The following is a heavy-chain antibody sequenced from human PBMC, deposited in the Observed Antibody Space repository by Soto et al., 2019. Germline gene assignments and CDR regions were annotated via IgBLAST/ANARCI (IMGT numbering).Heavy chain of an antibody. Sequence: PGGSLRLSCAGSGFTFSRNAMSWVRQAPGKGLEWVSGTTGNSALTYYADSVKDRFTISRDNSKKTLYLQMNTLSADDTAVYYCAKNRDYDYDAFDVWGQGTVVTVSS. J-gene: IGHJ3*01. CDR3: AKNRDYDYDAFDV. D-gene: IGHD3-16*01. V-gene: IGHV3-23*01. CDR2: TTGNSALT. CDR1: GFTFSRNA.